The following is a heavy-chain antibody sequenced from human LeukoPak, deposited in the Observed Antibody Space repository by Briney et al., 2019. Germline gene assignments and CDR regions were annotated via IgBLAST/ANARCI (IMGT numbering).Heavy chain of an antibody. D-gene: IGHD1-26*01. V-gene: IGHV3-48*03. CDR3: ARDGRELPRSDAFDI. CDR2: ISSSGSTI. J-gene: IGHJ3*02. Sequence: PGGSLRLSCAASGFTFSSYEMNWVRQAPGKGLEWVSYISSSGSTIYYADSVKGRFTISRDNAKNSLYLQMNSLRAEDTAVYHCARDGRELPRSDAFDIWGQGTMVTVSS. CDR1: GFTFSSYE.